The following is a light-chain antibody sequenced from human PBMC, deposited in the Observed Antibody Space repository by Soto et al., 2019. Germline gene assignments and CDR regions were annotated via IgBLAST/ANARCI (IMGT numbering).Light chain of an antibody. CDR3: SSYTSSSTLV. V-gene: IGLV2-14*01. Sequence: QSALTQPASVSASPGQSISISCSGTSSDVGGYNYVSWYQQHPGRAPKLMIYEVSNRPSGVSNRFSGSKSGNTASLTISGVQAEDEADYYCSSYTSSSTLVFGTGTKVTVL. CDR1: SSDVGGYNY. J-gene: IGLJ1*01. CDR2: EVS.